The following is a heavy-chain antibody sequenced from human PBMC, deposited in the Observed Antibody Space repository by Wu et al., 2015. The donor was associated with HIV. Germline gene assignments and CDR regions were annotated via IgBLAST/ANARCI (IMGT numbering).Heavy chain of an antibody. Sequence: QVQLVQSGAEVKKPGASVKVSCKASGYTFTSYDINWVRQATGQGLEWMGGIIPIFGTANYAQKFQGRVTMTTDTSTSTAYMELRSLRSDDTAVYYCARVKWSFELGPLYGMDVWGQGTTVTVSS. CDR1: GYTFTSYD. V-gene: IGHV1-69*06. CDR3: ARVKWSFELGPLYGMDV. D-gene: IGHD3-22*01. J-gene: IGHJ6*02. CDR2: IIPIFGTA.